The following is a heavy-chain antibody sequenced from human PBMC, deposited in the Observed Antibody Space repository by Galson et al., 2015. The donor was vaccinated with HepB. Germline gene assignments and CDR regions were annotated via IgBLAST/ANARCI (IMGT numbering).Heavy chain of an antibody. D-gene: IGHD2-2*01. CDR1: GGTFSSYA. CDR2: IIPIFGTA. J-gene: IGHJ1*01. Sequence: SVKVSCKASGGTFSSYAISWVRQAPGQGLEWMGGIIPIFGTANYAQKFQGRVTITADESTSTAYMELSSPRSEDTAVYYCARGEYCSSTSCHGPGLEYFQHWGQGTLVTVSS. CDR3: ARGEYCSSTSCHGPGLEYFQH. V-gene: IGHV1-69*13.